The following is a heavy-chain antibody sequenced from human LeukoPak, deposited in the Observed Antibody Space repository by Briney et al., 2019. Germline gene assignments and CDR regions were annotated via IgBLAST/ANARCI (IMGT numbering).Heavy chain of an antibody. CDR1: GFTFSTYS. CDR2: ISSSSTI. V-gene: IGHV3-48*01. Sequence: GGSLRPSCVASGFTFSTYSMNWVRQAPGKGLEWVSYISSSSTIYYADSVKGRFTISRDNAKNSLYLQMNSLRAEDTAVYYCARDVAVRGALGYWGQGTLVTVSS. D-gene: IGHD3-10*01. CDR3: ARDVAVRGALGY. J-gene: IGHJ4*02.